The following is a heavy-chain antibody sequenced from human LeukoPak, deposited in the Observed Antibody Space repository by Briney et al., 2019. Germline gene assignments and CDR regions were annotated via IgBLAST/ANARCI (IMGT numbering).Heavy chain of an antibody. CDR2: IDSHGSST. D-gene: IGHD2-15*01. Sequence: PGGSLRLSCAASGCTFSNHWMHWGRQAPGKGLVWVSHIDSHGSSTTYGDPAKGRFTVSRDNAKNTVYLQMNSLRAEDTAVYYCARGTAVVAGIDYWGHGTLVTVSS. J-gene: IGHJ4*01. CDR3: ARGTAVVAGIDY. V-gene: IGHV3-74*03. CDR1: GCTFSNHW.